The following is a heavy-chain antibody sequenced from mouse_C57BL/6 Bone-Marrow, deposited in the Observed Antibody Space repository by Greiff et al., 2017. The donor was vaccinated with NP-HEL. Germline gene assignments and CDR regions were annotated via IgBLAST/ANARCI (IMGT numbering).Heavy chain of an antibody. CDR2: ISNGGGST. Sequence: VQLKESGGGLVQPGGSLKLSCAASGFTFSDYYMYWVRQTPEKRLEWVAYISNGGGSTYYPDTVKGRFTISRDNAKNTLYLQMSRLKSEDTAMYYCARHGFYDGYHTWFAYWGQGTLVTVSA. V-gene: IGHV5-12*01. CDR1: GFTFSDYY. CDR3: ARHGFYDGYHTWFAY. D-gene: IGHD2-3*01. J-gene: IGHJ3*01.